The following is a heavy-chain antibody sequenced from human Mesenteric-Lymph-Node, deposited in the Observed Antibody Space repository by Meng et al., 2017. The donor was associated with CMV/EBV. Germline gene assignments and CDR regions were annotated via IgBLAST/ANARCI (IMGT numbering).Heavy chain of an antibody. CDR2: ISSSSSYI. D-gene: IGHD3-10*01. J-gene: IGHJ6*02. CDR3: AKDMGYGMDV. CDR1: GFTFSSYS. Sequence: GESLKISCAASGFTFSSYSMNWVRQAPGKGLEWVSSISSSSSYIYYADSVKGRFTISRDNAKNSLYLQMNSLRAEDTALYYCAKDMGYGMDVWGQGTTVTVSS. V-gene: IGHV3-21*04.